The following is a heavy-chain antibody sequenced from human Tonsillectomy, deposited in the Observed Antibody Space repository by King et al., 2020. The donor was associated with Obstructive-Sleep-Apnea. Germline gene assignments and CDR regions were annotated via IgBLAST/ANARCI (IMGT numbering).Heavy chain of an antibody. CDR3: ARGGLRDWYFDL. CDR1: GFTFSSYA. D-gene: IGHD2-21*02. V-gene: IGHV3-30*04. CDR2: ISYDGSNK. J-gene: IGHJ2*01. Sequence: QLVQSGGGVVQPGRSLRLSCAASGFTFSSYAMHWVRQAPGKGLEWVAGISYDGSNKYYAYSVKGRFTISRDNSKNTLYLQMNSLRAEDTAVYYCARGGLRDWYFDLWGRGTLVTVSS.